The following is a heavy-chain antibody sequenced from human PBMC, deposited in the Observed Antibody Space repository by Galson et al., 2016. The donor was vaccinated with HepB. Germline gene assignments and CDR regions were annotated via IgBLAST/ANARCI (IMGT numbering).Heavy chain of an antibody. CDR3: ARTRGVGYCSSTSCYRAFDI. V-gene: IGHV3-30-3*01. Sequence: SLRLSCAASGFTFSSYAMHWVRQAPGKGLEWVAIISYDGSNKYYADSVKGRFTISRDNSKNTLYLQMNSLRAEDTAVYYCARTRGVGYCSSTSCYRAFDIWGQGTMVTVSS. J-gene: IGHJ3*02. CDR2: ISYDGSNK. D-gene: IGHD2-2*01. CDR1: GFTFSSYA.